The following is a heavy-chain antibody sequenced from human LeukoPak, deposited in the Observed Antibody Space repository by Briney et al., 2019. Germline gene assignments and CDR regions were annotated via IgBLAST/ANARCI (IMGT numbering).Heavy chain of an antibody. Sequence: SETLSLTCTVSGGSISSYYWSWIRQPPGKGLEWIGYIYYSGSTNYNPSLKRRVTISVDTSKNQFSLKLSSVTAADTAVYYCARETLRFDPWGPGTLVTVSS. V-gene: IGHV4-59*01. CDR3: ARETLRFDP. CDR1: GGSISSYY. J-gene: IGHJ5*02. CDR2: IYYSGST.